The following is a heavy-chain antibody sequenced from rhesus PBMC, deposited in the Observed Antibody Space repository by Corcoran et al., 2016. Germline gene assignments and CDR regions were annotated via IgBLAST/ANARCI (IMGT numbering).Heavy chain of an antibody. CDR1: GGSISSSY. Sequence: QLQLQESGPGLVKPSETLSLTCAVSGGSISSSYWSWIRPDPGTGLGGIGYIYGSGSSTNYNPSLKSRVTLSVDTSKNQLSLKLSSVTAADTAVYYCARGLDEYSNSYWYFDLWGPSTPITISS. D-gene: IGHD4-23*01. CDR3: ARGLDEYSNSYWYFDL. CDR2: IYGSGSST. J-gene: IGHJ2*01. V-gene: IGHV4-169*01.